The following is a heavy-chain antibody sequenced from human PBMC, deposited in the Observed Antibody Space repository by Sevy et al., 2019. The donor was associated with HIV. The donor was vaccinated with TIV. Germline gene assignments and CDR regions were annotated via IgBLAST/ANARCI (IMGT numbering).Heavy chain of an antibody. CDR3: ARDGGDGYNRGMDV. J-gene: IGHJ6*02. CDR2: IYYSGST. D-gene: IGHD3-16*01. Sequence: SETLSLTCTVSGGSVSSGSYYWSWIRQPPGKGLEWIGYIYYSGSTNYNPSLKRRVTISVDTSKNQFSLKLSSVTAADTAVYYCARDGGDGYNRGMDVWGQGTTVTVSS. V-gene: IGHV4-61*01. CDR1: GGSVSSGSYY.